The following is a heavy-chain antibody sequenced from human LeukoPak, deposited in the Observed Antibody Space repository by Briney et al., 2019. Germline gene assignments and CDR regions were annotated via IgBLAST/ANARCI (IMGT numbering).Heavy chain of an antibody. CDR1: GGSVSSDNYY. J-gene: IGHJ4*02. CDR2: TYYTGNS. V-gene: IGHV4-61*01. D-gene: IGHD1-26*01. CDR3: ARGYYLPQTAEVGPTALFDY. Sequence: SETLSLTCTVSGGSVSSDNYYWTWIRQPPGKGLEWIGCTYYTGNSNYNPSLKSRVTISLDTSKNQFSLKLSSVTAADTAVYYCARGYYLPQTAEVGPTALFDYWGQGTLVTVSS.